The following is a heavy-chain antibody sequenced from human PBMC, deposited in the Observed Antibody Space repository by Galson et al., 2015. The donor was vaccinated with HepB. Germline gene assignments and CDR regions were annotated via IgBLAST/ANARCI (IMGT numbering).Heavy chain of an antibody. D-gene: IGHD3-10*01. J-gene: IGHJ4*02. CDR3: AREEVESGGFDS. Sequence: SLRLSCAVYRFTFSRYWMSWVRQAPGKGLEWVANIKKDGSEKNYVDSVKGRFTISRDNAKNSVYLQMNSLRAEDTAVYYCAREEVESGGFDSWGQGTLVTVSS. CDR1: RFTFSRYW. V-gene: IGHV3-7*01. CDR2: IKKDGSEK.